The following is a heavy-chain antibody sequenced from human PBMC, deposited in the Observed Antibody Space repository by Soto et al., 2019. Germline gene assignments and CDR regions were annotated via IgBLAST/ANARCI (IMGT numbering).Heavy chain of an antibody. CDR3: ARGERYYYDSSGYFGFDY. J-gene: IGHJ4*02. Sequence: QVQLVQSGAEVKKPGASVKVSCKASGYTFANYAMHWVRQAPGQRLEWMGWINAGNGNTKYSQKFQARVTITRDTCARTAXMGLSSLRSEDTAVYYCARGERYYYDSSGYFGFDYWGQGTLVTVSS. D-gene: IGHD3-22*01. CDR1: GYTFANYA. V-gene: IGHV1-3*01. CDR2: INAGNGNT.